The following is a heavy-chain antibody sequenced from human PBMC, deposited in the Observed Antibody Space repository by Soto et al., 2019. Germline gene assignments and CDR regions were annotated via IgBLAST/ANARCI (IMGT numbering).Heavy chain of an antibody. J-gene: IGHJ6*02. Sequence: SETLSLTCTVSGGSISSGGYYWSWIRQHPGKGLEWIGYIYYSGSTYYNPSLKSRVTISVDTSKNQFSLKLSSVTAADTAVYYCARDYRLGDYDFWSGSDTSPYGMDVWGQGTTVTVSS. CDR1: GGSISSGGYY. D-gene: IGHD3-3*01. V-gene: IGHV4-31*03. CDR2: IYYSGST. CDR3: ARDYRLGDYDFWSGSDTSPYGMDV.